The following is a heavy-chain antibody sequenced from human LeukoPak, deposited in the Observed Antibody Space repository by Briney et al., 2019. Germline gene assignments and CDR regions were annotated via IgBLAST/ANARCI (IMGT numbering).Heavy chain of an antibody. V-gene: IGHV3-30*02. J-gene: IGHJ4*02. Sequence: GGSLRLSCAASGFTFSSYGMHWVRQAPGKGLVWVAFIRYDGSNKYYADSVKGRFTIFRDNSKNTLYLQMNSLRFEDTAVYYCAKGWALEVPGALGDCWGQGTLVTVSS. CDR1: GFTFSSYG. D-gene: IGHD2-2*01. CDR3: AKGWALEVPGALGDC. CDR2: IRYDGSNK.